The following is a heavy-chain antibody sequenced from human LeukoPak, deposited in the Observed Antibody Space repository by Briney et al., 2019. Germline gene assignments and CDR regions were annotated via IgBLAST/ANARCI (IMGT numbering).Heavy chain of an antibody. CDR2: IYHSGST. CDR3: ARYFRSGRY. Sequence: SETLSLTXAVSGYSISSGYYWGWIRQPPGKGLEWIGSIYHSGSTYYNPSLKSRVTISVDTSKNQLSLKLSSVTAADTAVYYCARYFRSGRYWGQGTLVTVSS. CDR1: GYSISSGYY. D-gene: IGHD3-3*01. J-gene: IGHJ4*02. V-gene: IGHV4-38-2*01.